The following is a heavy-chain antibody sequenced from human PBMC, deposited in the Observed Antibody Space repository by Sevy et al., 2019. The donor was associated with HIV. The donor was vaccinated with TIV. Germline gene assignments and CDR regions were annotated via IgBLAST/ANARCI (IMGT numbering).Heavy chain of an antibody. CDR3: AGVSSSRSGRTGMDV. CDR2: INPNSGGQ. CDR1: GYTFTGYY. D-gene: IGHD2-15*01. Sequence: ASVKVSCKASGYTFTGYYMHWVRQAPGQGLEWMGWINPNSGGQNYAQKFQGRDTMTRETSISTAYMELSRLRSDDTAVYYCAGVSSSRSGRTGMDVWGQGTTVTVSS. V-gene: IGHV1-2*02. J-gene: IGHJ6*02.